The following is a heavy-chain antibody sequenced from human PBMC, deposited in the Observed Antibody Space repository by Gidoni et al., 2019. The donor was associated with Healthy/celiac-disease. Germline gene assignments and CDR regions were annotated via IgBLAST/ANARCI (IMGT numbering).Heavy chain of an antibody. CDR3: ARSLYDILTGYYRSWAFDI. CDR2: IRRSSSTI. D-gene: IGHD3-9*01. CDR1: GFTFSSHE. Sequence: EVQLVESGGGVVQPGRSLRLSCAASGFTFSSHEMNWVRQAPGKGLEGVSYIRRSSSTINYAGSVKSRFDISGDNAKNSMYLRRNNLGAEDTAVYYCARSLYDILTGYYRSWAFDIWGQGTMVTVSS. J-gene: IGHJ3*02. V-gene: IGHV3-48*03.